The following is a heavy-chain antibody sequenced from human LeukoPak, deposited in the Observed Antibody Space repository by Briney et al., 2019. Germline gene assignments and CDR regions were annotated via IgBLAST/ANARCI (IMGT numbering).Heavy chain of an antibody. CDR2: ISGSGGST. CDR3: AKGNYYDSSGYPDY. CDR1: GFTFSSYA. Sequence: PGGSLRLSCAASGFTFSSYAMSWVRQAPGKGLEWVSAISGSGGSTYYADSVKGRFTISRDNSENTLYLQMNSLRAEDTAVYYCAKGNYYDSSGYPDYWGQGTPVTVSS. J-gene: IGHJ4*02. V-gene: IGHV3-23*01. D-gene: IGHD3-22*01.